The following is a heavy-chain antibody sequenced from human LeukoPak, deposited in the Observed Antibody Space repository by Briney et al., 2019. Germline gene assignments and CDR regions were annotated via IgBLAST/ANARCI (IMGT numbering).Heavy chain of an antibody. J-gene: IGHJ6*03. CDR2: INPNSGGT. CDR1: GYTFTGYY. Sequence: VASVKVSCKASGYTFTGYYTHWVRQAPGQGLEWMGWINPNSGGTNYAQKFQGRVTMTRDTSISTAYMELSRLRSDDTAVYYCARGGPEYLYYYYMDVWGKGTTVTVSS. D-gene: IGHD6-6*01. V-gene: IGHV1-2*02. CDR3: ARGGPEYLYYYYMDV.